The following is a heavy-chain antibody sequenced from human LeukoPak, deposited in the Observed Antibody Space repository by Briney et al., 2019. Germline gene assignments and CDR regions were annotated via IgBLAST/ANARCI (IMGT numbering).Heavy chain of an antibody. CDR3: AASDSNGYYYLGFGF. CDR1: GFTFSSYA. D-gene: IGHD3-22*01. J-gene: IGHJ4*02. V-gene: IGHV3-30-3*01. CDR2: ISYDGSNK. Sequence: PGRSLRLSCAASGFTFSSYAMHWVRQAPGKGLEWVAVISYDGSNKYYADSVKGRFTISRDNSKNTLYLQMNSLRAEDTAVYYCAASDSNGYYYLGFGFWGQGTLVTVSS.